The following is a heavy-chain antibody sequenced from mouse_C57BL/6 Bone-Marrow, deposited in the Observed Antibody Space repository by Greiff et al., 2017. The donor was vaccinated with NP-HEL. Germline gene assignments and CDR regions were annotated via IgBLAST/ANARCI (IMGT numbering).Heavy chain of an antibody. D-gene: IGHD2-2*01. CDR3: ADRLRRGGYAMDY. CDR2: INSDGGST. V-gene: IGHV5-2*01. Sequence: EVKLMESGGGLVQPGESLKLSCESNEYEFPSHDMSWVRKTPEKRLELVAAINSDGGSTYYPDTMERRFIISRDNTKKTLYLQMSSLRSEDTALYYCADRLRRGGYAMDYWGQGTSVTVSS. J-gene: IGHJ4*01. CDR1: EYEFPSHD.